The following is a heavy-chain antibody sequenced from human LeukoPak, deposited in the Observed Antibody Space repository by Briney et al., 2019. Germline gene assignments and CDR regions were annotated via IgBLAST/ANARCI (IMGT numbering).Heavy chain of an antibody. CDR3: ARTHTAMDASWGYYYYYMDV. D-gene: IGHD5-18*01. J-gene: IGHJ6*03. V-gene: IGHV1-69*05. Sequence: SVKVSCKASGNTFTGYYIHWVRQAPGQGLEWMGGIIPIFGTANYAQRFQGRVTITTDESTSTAYMELSSLRSEDTAVYYCARTHTAMDASWGYYYYYMDVWGKGTTVTVSS. CDR1: GNTFTGYY. CDR2: IIPIFGTA.